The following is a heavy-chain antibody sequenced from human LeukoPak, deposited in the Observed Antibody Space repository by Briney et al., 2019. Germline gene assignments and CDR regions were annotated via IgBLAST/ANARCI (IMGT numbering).Heavy chain of an antibody. CDR3: AKDPTIRGIIIGDGFDI. CDR2: IRYDGSKE. D-gene: IGHD3-10*01. J-gene: IGHJ3*02. V-gene: IGHV3-30*02. CDR1: GFTFSTYG. Sequence: PGGSLRLSCAASGFTFSTYGMHWVRQAPGKGLEWVAFIRYDGSKEYYADSMKGRFTISRDNSKNTLYLQMNSLRAEDTAVYYCAKDPTIRGIIIGDGFDIWGQGTMVTVSS.